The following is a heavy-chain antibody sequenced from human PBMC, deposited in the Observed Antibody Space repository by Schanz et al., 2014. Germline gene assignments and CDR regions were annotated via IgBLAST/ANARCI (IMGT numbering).Heavy chain of an antibody. D-gene: IGHD6-13*01. Sequence: VQLVESGGGVVQPGRSLRLSCAASGFTFSDYYMSWIRQAPGKGLEWVSAISASGGTTYYADSVKGRFTISRDNSKNTLYLQMNSLRVEDTAVYFCVSQTGSPNYWGQGTLVTVSS. CDR2: ISASGGTT. J-gene: IGHJ4*02. V-gene: IGHV3-23*04. CDR1: GFTFSDYY. CDR3: VSQTGSPNY.